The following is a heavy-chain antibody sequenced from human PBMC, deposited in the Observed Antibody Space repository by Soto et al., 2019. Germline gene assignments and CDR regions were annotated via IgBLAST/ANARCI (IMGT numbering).Heavy chain of an antibody. CDR3: ARRTPHSSSWYFDY. J-gene: IGHJ4*02. D-gene: IGHD6-13*01. CDR1: GGSFSGYY. CDR2: INHSGST. Sequence: SETLSLTCAVYGGSFSGYYWSWIRQPPGKGLEWIGEINHSGSTNYNPSLKSRVTISVDTSKNQFSLKLSSVTAADTAVYYCARRTPHSSSWYFDYWGQGTLVTVSS. V-gene: IGHV4-34*01.